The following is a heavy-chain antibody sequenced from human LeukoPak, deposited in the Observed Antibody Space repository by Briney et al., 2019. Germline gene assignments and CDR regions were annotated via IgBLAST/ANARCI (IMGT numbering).Heavy chain of an antibody. Sequence: KPSETLSLTCTVSGGSISSSSYYWGWIRQPPGKGLEWIGSIYYSGSTYYNPSLKSRVTISVDTSKNQFSLKLSSVTAADTAVYYCARALTGYSSGWRNAPIGFDYWGQGTLVTVSS. D-gene: IGHD6-19*01. CDR1: GGSISSSSYY. V-gene: IGHV4-39*07. CDR2: IYYSGST. J-gene: IGHJ4*02. CDR3: ARALTGYSSGWRNAPIGFDY.